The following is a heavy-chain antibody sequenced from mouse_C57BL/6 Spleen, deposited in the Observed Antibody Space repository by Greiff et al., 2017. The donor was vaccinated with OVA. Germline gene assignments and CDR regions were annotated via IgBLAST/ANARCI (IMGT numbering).Heavy chain of an antibody. CDR3: ASAHSNYAMDY. D-gene: IGHD2-5*01. J-gene: IGHJ4*01. CDR2: IYPRSGNT. V-gene: IGHV1-81*01. Sequence: VQLQQSGAELARPGASVKLSCKASGYTFTSYGISWVKQRTGQGLEWIGEIYPRSGNTYYNEKFKGKATLTADKSSSTAYMELRSLTSEDSAVYFCASAHSNYAMDYWGQGTSVTVSS. CDR1: GYTFTSYG.